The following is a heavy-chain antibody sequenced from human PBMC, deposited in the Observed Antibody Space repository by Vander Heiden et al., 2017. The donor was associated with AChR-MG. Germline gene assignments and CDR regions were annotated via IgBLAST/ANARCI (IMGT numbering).Heavy chain of an antibody. V-gene: IGHV3-48*02. D-gene: IGHD2-2*01. Sequence: EVQLVESGGGLVQPGGSLRLSCAASGFNFETYSMNWVRQAPGKGLEWISYISMRWKTLYYADSVKGRFTISRDDAKNSLYLQMNSLRDEDTAVYYCARDRFLIPAGIFDYWGQGTLVTVSS. CDR1: GFNFETYS. CDR3: ARDRFLIPAGIFDY. J-gene: IGHJ4*02. CDR2: ISMRWKTL.